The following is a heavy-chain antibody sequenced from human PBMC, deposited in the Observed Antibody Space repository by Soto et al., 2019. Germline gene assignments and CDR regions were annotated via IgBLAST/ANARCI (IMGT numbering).Heavy chain of an antibody. CDR2: TYYRSKWYN. CDR1: GYSVSSNSAA. D-gene: IGHD6-19*01. V-gene: IGHV6-1*01. CDR3: ARGMGSGYSSGWYDY. J-gene: IGHJ4*02. Sequence: QTLSLTCAISGYSVSSNSAAWNLIRQSPSRGLEWLGRTYYRSKWYNDYAVSVKSRITINPDTSKNQFSLQLNSVTPEDTAVYYCARGMGSGYSSGWYDYWGQGTLVTVSS.